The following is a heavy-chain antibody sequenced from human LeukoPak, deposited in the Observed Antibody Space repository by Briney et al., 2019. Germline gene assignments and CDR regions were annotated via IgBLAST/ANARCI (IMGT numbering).Heavy chain of an antibody. CDR1: GYSISSGFY. CDR2: IFHSGST. D-gene: IGHD3-10*01. V-gene: IGHV4-38-2*01. J-gene: IGHJ4*02. Sequence: SETLSLTCAVSGYSISSGFYWVWIRQPPGKGLEWIGTIFHSGSTYYNPSLKSRVTISVDTSKNQFSLKLSSVTAADTAVYFCARTWGSGRVLDYWGQGTLVTVSS. CDR3: ARTWGSGRVLDY.